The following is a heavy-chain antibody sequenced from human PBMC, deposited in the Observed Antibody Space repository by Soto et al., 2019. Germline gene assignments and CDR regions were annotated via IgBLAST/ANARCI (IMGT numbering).Heavy chain of an antibody. CDR1: GFTFSDYS. J-gene: IGHJ4*02. D-gene: IGHD6-13*01. V-gene: IGHV3-21*01. Sequence: EVQLVESGGGLVKPGGSLRLSCAASGFTFSDYSMNWVRQAPGKGLEWVSSISSSSSYIYYADSVKGRFTVSRENAKISLYLQMDSLRAEDTAIYYCARDQRSSTWGDFDSWGQGTLVAVSS. CDR3: ARDQRSSTWGDFDS. CDR2: ISSSSSYI.